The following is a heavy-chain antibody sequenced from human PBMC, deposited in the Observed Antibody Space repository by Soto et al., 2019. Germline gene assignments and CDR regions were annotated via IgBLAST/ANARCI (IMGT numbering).Heavy chain of an antibody. D-gene: IGHD4-17*01. CDR3: ARGDYGDYAFDY. Sequence: SETLSLTCTVSGGSISSGGYYWSWIRQHPGKGLEWIGYIYYSGSTYYNPSLKSRVTISVDTSKNQFSLKLSSVTAADTAVYYCARGDYGDYAFDYGGQGTLVTVSS. V-gene: IGHV4-31*03. CDR2: IYYSGST. CDR1: GGSISSGGYY. J-gene: IGHJ4*02.